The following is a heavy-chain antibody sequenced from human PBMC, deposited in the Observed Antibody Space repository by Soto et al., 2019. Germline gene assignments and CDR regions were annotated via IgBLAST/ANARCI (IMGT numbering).Heavy chain of an antibody. V-gene: IGHV3-23*01. Sequence: GSLRLSCAASGFTFSSYAMSWVRLAPGKGLEWVSAISGSGGSTYYADSVKGRFTISRDNSKNTLYLQMNSLRAEDTAVYYCAKDPYYYGSGSYSPFAYWGQGTLVPVSS. CDR2: ISGSGGST. D-gene: IGHD3-10*01. J-gene: IGHJ4*02. CDR3: AKDPYYYGSGSYSPFAY. CDR1: GFTFSSYA.